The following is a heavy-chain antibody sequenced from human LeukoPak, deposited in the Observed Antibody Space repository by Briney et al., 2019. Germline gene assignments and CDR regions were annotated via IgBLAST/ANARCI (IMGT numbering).Heavy chain of an antibody. D-gene: IGHD4-17*01. V-gene: IGHV3-7*02. J-gene: IGHJ6*02. CDR3: ARAPYGDYYYYYGMDV. CDR2: IKQDGSEK. Sequence: GGSLRLSCAASGFTFSSYWMSWVRQAPGKGLEWVANIKQDGSEKYYVDSVKGRFTISRDNAKNSLYLQMNSLRAEDTAVYYCARAPYGDYYYYYGMDVWGQGTTVTVSS. CDR1: GFTFSSYW.